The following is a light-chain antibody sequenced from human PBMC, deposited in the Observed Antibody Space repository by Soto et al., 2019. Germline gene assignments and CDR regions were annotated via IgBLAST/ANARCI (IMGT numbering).Light chain of an antibody. J-gene: IGKJ1*01. V-gene: IGKV3-20*01. CDR2: GAF. Sequence: EIVLTQSPGTLSLSPGERATLSCRASQSVSSYLAWYQQKPGQAPRLLIYGAFSRATGIPDRFSGSGSGTDFTLTISRLEPEDFAVYYCQQYGRPSRTFGQGTKVEIK. CDR3: QQYGRPSRT. CDR1: QSVSSY.